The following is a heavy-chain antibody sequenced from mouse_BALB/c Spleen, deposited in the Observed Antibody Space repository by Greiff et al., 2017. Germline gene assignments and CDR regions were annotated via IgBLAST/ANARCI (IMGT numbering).Heavy chain of an antibody. CDR2: INSNGGST. Sequence: EVQLVESGGGLVQPGGSLKLSCAASGFTFSSYGMSWVRQTPDKRLELVATINSNGGSTYYPDSVKGRFTISRDNAKNTLYLQMSSLKSEDTAMYYCARTYYYGSSYGGYWYFDVWGAGTTVTVAS. CDR3: ARTYYYGSSYGGYWYFDV. J-gene: IGHJ1*01. D-gene: IGHD1-1*01. V-gene: IGHV5-6-3*01. CDR1: GFTFSSYG.